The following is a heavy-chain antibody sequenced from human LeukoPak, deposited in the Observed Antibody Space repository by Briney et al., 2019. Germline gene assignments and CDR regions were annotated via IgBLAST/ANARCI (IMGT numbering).Heavy chain of an antibody. J-gene: IGHJ4*02. Sequence: PSQTLSLTCAVSGGSISSGGYSWSWIRQPPGKGLEWIGYIYHSGSTYYNPSLKSRVTISVDRSKNQFSLKLSSVTAADTAVYYCASTDAGDADYWGQGTLVTVSS. CDR2: IYHSGST. D-gene: IGHD4-11*01. V-gene: IGHV4-30-2*01. CDR1: GGSISSGGYS. CDR3: ASTDAGDADY.